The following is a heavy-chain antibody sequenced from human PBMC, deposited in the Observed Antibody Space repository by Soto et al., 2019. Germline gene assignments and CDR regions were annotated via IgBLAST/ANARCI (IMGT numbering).Heavy chain of an antibody. V-gene: IGHV4-39*01. CDR2: IYYSWST. CDR3: ARFLVTAAAGPDTDYFDY. CDR1: GGSISSSSYY. D-gene: IGHD6-13*01. J-gene: IGHJ4*02. Sequence: SETLSLTCTVSGGSISSSSYYWGWIRQPPGKGLEWIGSIYYSWSTYYNPSLKSRVTISVDTSKNQFALKLSSVTAADTAVYYCARFLVTAAAGPDTDYFDYWGQGTLVTVSS.